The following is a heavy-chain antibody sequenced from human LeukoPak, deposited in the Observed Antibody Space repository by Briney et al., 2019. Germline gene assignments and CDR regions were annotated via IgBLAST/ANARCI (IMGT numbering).Heavy chain of an antibody. CDR2: ISSSSSYI. CDR1: GFTFSPYR. D-gene: IGHD4-23*01. V-gene: IGHV3-21*01. CDR3: AKERGGYDGTLDY. Sequence: PGGSLRLSCAASGFTFSPYRMNWVRQAPGKGLEWVSSISSSSSYIYYADSVKGRFTISRDNAKDSLYLQMNSLRAEDTAVYYCAKERGGYDGTLDYWGHGTLVTVSS. J-gene: IGHJ4*01.